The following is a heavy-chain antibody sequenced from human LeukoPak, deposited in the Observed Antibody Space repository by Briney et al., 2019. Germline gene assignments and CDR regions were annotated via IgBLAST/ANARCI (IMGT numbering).Heavy chain of an antibody. CDR2: ISWDGGST. D-gene: IGHD1-7*01. V-gene: IGHV3-43D*03. CDR1: GFTFDDYA. Sequence: GGSLRLSCAASGFTFDDYAMHWVRQAPGKGLEWVSLISWDGGSTYYADSVKGRFTISRDNAKNSLYLQMNSLRAEDTAVYYCARDPDNWNYPSHFDYWGQGTLVTVSS. J-gene: IGHJ4*02. CDR3: ARDPDNWNYPSHFDY.